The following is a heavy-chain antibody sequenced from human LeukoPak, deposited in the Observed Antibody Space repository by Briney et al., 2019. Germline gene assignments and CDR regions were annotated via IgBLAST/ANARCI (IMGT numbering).Heavy chain of an antibody. CDR2: ISAYNGNT. CDR3: ARVPPGGYYDFWSGYYSTPPDFDY. J-gene: IGHJ4*02. V-gene: IGHV1-18*01. D-gene: IGHD3-3*01. CDR1: GYTFTSYG. Sequence: ASVTVSCKASGYTFTSYGISWVRQAPGQGLEWMGWISAYNGNTNYAQKLQGRVTMTTDTSTSTAYMELRSLRSDDTAVYYCARVPPGGYYDFWSGYYSTPPDFDYWGQGTLVTVSS.